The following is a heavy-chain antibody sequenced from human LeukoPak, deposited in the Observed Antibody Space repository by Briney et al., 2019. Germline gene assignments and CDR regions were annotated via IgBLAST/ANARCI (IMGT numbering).Heavy chain of an antibody. CDR3: ANILPRGWYFDL. D-gene: IGHD3-10*01. V-gene: IGHV4-39*01. Sequence: PSETLSLTCTVSGGSISSSSYYWGWIRQPPGKGLEWIGSIYYSGSTYYNPSLKSRVTISVDTSKNQFSLKLSSVTAADTAVYYCANILPRGWYFDLWGRGTLVTVSS. CDR1: GGSISSSSYY. CDR2: IYYSGST. J-gene: IGHJ2*01.